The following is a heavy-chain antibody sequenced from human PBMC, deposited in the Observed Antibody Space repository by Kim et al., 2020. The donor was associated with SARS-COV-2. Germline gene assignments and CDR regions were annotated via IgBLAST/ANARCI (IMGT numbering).Heavy chain of an antibody. D-gene: IGHD3-9*01. CDR3: ARVYDIRWFDP. V-gene: IGHV1-69*01. J-gene: IGHJ5*02. CDR2: A. Sequence: ANYAQKFQGRVTITADESTSTAYMELSSLRSEDTAVYYCARVYDIRWFDPWGQGTLVTVSS.